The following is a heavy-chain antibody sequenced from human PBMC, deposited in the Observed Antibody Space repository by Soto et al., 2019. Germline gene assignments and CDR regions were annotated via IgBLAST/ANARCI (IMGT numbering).Heavy chain of an antibody. CDR3: ARAYYYGSGSYYNYYYYGMDV. CDR2: IYYSGST. D-gene: IGHD3-10*01. J-gene: IGHJ6*02. Sequence: QVQLQESGPGLVKPSETLSLTCTVSGGSISSYYWSWIRQPPGKGLEWIGYIYYSGSTNYNPSLKSRVTISVDTTKNQFSLKLSSVTAADTDVYYCARAYYYGSGSYYNYYYYGMDVWGQGTTVTVSS. CDR1: GGSISSYY. V-gene: IGHV4-59*01.